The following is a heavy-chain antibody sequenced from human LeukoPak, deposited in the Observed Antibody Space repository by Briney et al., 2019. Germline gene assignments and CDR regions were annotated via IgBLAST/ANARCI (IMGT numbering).Heavy chain of an antibody. Sequence: PSETLSLTCTVSGGSISGYYWSWIRQPAGKGLEWIGRIYSSGSTNYNPSLKSRVTMSIDTSKNQFSLKLSSVTAADTAVYYCAGDRGFSASYNWFDPWGQGTLVTVSS. CDR1: GGSISGYY. CDR3: AGDRGFSASYNWFDP. J-gene: IGHJ5*02. CDR2: IYSSGST. V-gene: IGHV4-4*07. D-gene: IGHD3-10*01.